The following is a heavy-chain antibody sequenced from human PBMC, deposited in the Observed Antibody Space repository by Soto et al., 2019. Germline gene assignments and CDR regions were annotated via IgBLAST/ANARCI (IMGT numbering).Heavy chain of an antibody. CDR2: VYYSGNT. J-gene: IGHJ4*02. Sequence: SQTLSLTCTVSGGSIGSGSYYYDWIRQPPGKGLEWIASVYYSGNTYYNPSLKSRVTISVDASNNQFSLKLRSVTAADTAVYYCARKLGTDYFDYWGRGTLVTVSS. CDR1: GGSIGSGSYY. V-gene: IGHV4-39*01. D-gene: IGHD7-27*01. CDR3: ARKLGTDYFDY.